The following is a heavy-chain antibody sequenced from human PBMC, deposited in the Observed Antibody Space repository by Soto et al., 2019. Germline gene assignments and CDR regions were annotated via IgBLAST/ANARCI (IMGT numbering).Heavy chain of an antibody. CDR2: LLWNDDL. Sequence: QITLKASGPTLVKPTQTLTLTCSVSGFSISDSGVGVARIRHPPVKALEWLALLLWNDDLRLSPPLKSRLTVTKGSSKTQVVLTLTNVDPVDTATYYWAHVGDFWSGVIDSWGQGSLVTGSS. CDR3: AHVGDFWSGVIDS. V-gene: IGHV2-5*01. D-gene: IGHD3-3*01. J-gene: IGHJ4*02. CDR1: GFSISDSGVG.